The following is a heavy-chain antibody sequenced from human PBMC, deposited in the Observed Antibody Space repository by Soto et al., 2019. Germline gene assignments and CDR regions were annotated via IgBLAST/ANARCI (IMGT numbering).Heavy chain of an antibody. CDR2: IFYTGST. Sequence: QVQLQESGPGLVKPSETLSLTCTVSGGSINNYCWSWIRQTPGKGLEWLGYIFYTGSTKYNPSLKSRVTMSVDTSKNQFSLTLRSATAADTAVYYCTRETTSGWATGGLHQYWGQGTLVTVSS. D-gene: IGHD6-19*01. CDR1: GGSINNYC. CDR3: TRETTSGWATGGLHQY. V-gene: IGHV4-59*13. J-gene: IGHJ4*02.